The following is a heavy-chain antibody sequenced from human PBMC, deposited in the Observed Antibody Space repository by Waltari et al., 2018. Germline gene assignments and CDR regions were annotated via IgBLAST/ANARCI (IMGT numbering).Heavy chain of an antibody. Sequence: EVQLVESGGGLVQPGGSLRLSCAASGFTFSSSSMHWVRQAPGKGLVWVSRINGDGSGTVYVDSVKGRFTISRDNAKNTVFLQMNGLRADDTAVYYCTTGGGLSQYWGRGTLVTVSS. CDR2: INGDGSGT. J-gene: IGHJ4*02. CDR3: TTGGGLSQY. V-gene: IGHV3-74*01. CDR1: GFTFSSSS. D-gene: IGHD1-1*01.